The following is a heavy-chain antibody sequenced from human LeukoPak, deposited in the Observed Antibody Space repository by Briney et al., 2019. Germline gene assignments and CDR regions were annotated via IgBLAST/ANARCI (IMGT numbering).Heavy chain of an antibody. V-gene: IGHV5-51*04. J-gene: IGHJ4*02. CDR2: IYPGDSDT. CDR3: AEQCSGYAVAGSLTEVNGF. CDR1: GYSFTSYW. Sequence: NPGGSLRLSCKGSGYSFTSYWIGWVRQMPGKGLEWMGIIYPGDSDTRYSPSFQGQVTISADKPISTAYLQWSRPKASGTPTVYRAEQCSGYAVAGSLTEVNGFRGQGTLVTGSS. D-gene: IGHD3-10*02.